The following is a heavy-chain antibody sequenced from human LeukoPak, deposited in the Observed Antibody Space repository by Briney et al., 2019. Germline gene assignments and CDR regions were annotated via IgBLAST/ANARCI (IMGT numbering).Heavy chain of an antibody. Sequence: GGSLRLSCAASGFTFSSYAMSWVRQAPGKGLEWVSAISGSGGSTYYADSVKGRFTISRDNSKNTLYLQMNSLRAEDTAVYYCAKNSITICGVVTELDYWGQGTLVTVSS. J-gene: IGHJ4*02. CDR2: ISGSGGST. D-gene: IGHD3-3*01. CDR3: AKNSITICGVVTELDY. CDR1: GFTFSSYA. V-gene: IGHV3-23*01.